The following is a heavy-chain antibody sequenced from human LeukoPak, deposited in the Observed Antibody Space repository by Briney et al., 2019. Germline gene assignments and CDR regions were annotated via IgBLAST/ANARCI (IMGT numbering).Heavy chain of an antibody. J-gene: IGHJ4*02. CDR1: GYTFTSYY. CDR3: ARDLFLRGYDGGIDY. CDR2: ISPSGGST. V-gene: IGHV1-46*01. Sequence: GASVKVSCKASGYTFTSYYMHWVRQAPGQGLEWMGIISPSGGSTSYAQKFQGRVTMTRDTSTSAVYMELSSLRSEDTAVYYCARDLFLRGYDGGIDYWGQGTLVTVSS. D-gene: IGHD5-18*01.